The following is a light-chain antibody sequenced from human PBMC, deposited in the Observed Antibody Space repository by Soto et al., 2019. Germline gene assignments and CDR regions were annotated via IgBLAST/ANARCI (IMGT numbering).Light chain of an antibody. CDR1: SSDVGGYNY. CDR3: SSYTSSSTLEGV. CDR2: DVS. V-gene: IGLV2-14*01. J-gene: IGLJ1*01. Sequence: HSALTQPASVSGSPGQSITISCAGTSSDVGGYNYVSWYQQHPGKAPKLMIYDVSNRPSGVSNRFSGSKSGNTASLTISGLQAEDEADYYCSSYTSSSTLEGVFGTGTKVTVL.